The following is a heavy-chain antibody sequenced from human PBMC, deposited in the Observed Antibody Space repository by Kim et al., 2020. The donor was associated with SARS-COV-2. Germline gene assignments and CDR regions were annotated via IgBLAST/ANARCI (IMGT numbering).Heavy chain of an antibody. V-gene: IGHV3-33*06. J-gene: IGHJ4*02. CDR2: IWHDGNNK. Sequence: GGSLRLSCGASGFTFSSYAMHWVRQAPGKGLEWVAVIWHDGNNKYYADSVKGRFTISRDNSKNTLYLQMNNLRAEDTAVYYCAKDPYGSGTYFDYWGQGT. D-gene: IGHD3-10*01. CDR3: AKDPYGSGTYFDY. CDR1: GFTFSSYA.